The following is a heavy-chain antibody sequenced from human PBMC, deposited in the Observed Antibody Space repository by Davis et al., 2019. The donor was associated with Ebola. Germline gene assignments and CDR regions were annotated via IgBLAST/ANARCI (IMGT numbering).Heavy chain of an antibody. CDR2: ISSSSSYI. CDR3: ARDYVAAAHYYYGMDV. CDR1: GFTFSSYS. Sequence: PGGSLRLSCAASGFTFSSYSMNWVHQAPGKGLEWVSSISSSSSYIYYADSVKGRFTISRDNAKNSLYLQMNSLRAEDTAVYYCARDYVAAAHYYYGMDVWGQGTTVTVSS. V-gene: IGHV3-21*01. D-gene: IGHD6-13*01. J-gene: IGHJ6*02.